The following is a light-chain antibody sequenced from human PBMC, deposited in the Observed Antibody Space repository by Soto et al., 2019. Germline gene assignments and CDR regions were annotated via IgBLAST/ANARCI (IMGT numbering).Light chain of an antibody. CDR1: SSDVGGYKY. CDR2: DVS. CDR3: SSYTSSKSVI. J-gene: IGLJ2*01. V-gene: IGLV2-14*01. Sequence: QSALTQPASVSGSPGQSITISCTGTSSDVGGYKYVSWYQQHSGKAPKLMIYDVSNRPSGVSNRFSGSKSGNTAFLTISGLQAEDEADYYCSSYTSSKSVIFGGGTKLTVL.